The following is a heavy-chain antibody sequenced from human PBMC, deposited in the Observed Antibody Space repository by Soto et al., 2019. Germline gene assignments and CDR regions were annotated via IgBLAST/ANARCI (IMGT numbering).Heavy chain of an antibody. Sequence: QVQLQQWGAGLLKPSETLSLTCAVYGGSFSGYYWSWIRQPPGKGLEWIGEIKHSGSTNYNPSLKSRVTISVDTTKNQFSLKLSSVTAADTAVYYCARGLAGIAVAGTRGNWFDPWGQGTLVTVSS. V-gene: IGHV4-34*01. J-gene: IGHJ5*02. D-gene: IGHD6-19*01. CDR1: GGSFSGYY. CDR2: IKHSGST. CDR3: ARGLAGIAVAGTRGNWFDP.